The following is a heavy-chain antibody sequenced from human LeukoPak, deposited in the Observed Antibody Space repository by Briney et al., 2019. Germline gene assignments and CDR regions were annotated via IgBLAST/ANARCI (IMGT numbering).Heavy chain of an antibody. CDR2: IRGSDGST. Sequence: GGSLRLSCVASGIAFSNYAMTWVRQAPGKGLEGVSGIRGSDGSTYYADSVKGRFTISRDNSRNTLYLQMNSLRAEDTAVYYCARDPGYRNDYWGQGTLVTVSS. J-gene: IGHJ4*02. CDR3: ARDPGYRNDY. V-gene: IGHV3-23*01. D-gene: IGHD5-18*01. CDR1: GIAFSNYA.